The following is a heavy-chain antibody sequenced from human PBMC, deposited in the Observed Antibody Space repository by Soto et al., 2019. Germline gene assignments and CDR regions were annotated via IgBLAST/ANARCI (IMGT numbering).Heavy chain of an antibody. J-gene: IGHJ4*02. CDR3: ARGGTFAYDTSGYSVY. CDR2: INPKSGCT. Sequence: ASVKVSCKASGYTFTSYYMHWVRQAPGQGLEWMGWINPKSGCTLYAQKFQGRVTMTRDTSISTAYMELSRLRSDDTAVYYCARGGTFAYDTSGYSVYWGQGTLVTVSS. V-gene: IGHV1-2*02. D-gene: IGHD3-22*01. CDR1: GYTFTSYY.